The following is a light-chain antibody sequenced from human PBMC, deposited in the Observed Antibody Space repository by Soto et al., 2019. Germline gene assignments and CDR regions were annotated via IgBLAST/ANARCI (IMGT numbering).Light chain of an antibody. CDR3: QQYGSSPWT. CDR1: QSVSSN. J-gene: IGKJ1*01. Sequence: DIVMTQSPATLSVSPGERATLSCMASQSVSSNLAWYQQKPGQAPRLIIYAAATRATGIPDRFSGSWSGTDCTLTISRLEPEDVAVYCCQQYGSSPWTFVQGTKVDIK. V-gene: IGKV3-20*01. CDR2: AAA.